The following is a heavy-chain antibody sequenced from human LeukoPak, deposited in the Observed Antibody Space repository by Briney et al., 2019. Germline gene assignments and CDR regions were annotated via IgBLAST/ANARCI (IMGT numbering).Heavy chain of an antibody. CDR2: ISGSGGST. J-gene: IGHJ3*02. D-gene: IGHD3-22*01. V-gene: IGHV3-23*01. CDR3: AKAITMIVVVTADDAFDI. Sequence: QPGGSLRLSCAASGFTFSSYAMSWVRPAPGKGLEWVSAISGSGGSTYYADSVKGRFTISRDNSKNTLYLQMNSLRAEDTAVYYCAKAITMIVVVTADDAFDIWGQGTMVTVSS. CDR1: GFTFSSYA.